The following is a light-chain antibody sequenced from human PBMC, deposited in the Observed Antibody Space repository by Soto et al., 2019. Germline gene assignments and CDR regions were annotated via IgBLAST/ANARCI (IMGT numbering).Light chain of an antibody. CDR2: DAS. CDR1: QDITNT. J-gene: IGKJ2*01. Sequence: DIQMTQSPSSLSASIGDRVTITYQSRQDITNTLNLYQQKRGKAPKVLIYDASHLESGVPSRFSRSGSGTHFTLTISSLQPEDAATYYCQQYFNLYTFGEGTKLEIK. V-gene: IGKV1-33*01. CDR3: QQYFNLYT.